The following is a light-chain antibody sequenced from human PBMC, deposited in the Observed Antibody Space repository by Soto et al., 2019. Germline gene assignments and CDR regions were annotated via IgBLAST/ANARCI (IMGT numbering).Light chain of an antibody. CDR1: QSMSSW. V-gene: IGKV1-5*01. J-gene: IGKJ1*01. Sequence: DIQMTQSPSTLSASVGARVTITCRASQSMSSWVAWYQQKQGKAPTLLIYDAYSLESGEPSRFSGSVSGTEFTLTIGSLQHYDCANYFCQKYYSDFSGTFGQGTNVEIK. CDR3: QKYYSDFSGT. CDR2: DAY.